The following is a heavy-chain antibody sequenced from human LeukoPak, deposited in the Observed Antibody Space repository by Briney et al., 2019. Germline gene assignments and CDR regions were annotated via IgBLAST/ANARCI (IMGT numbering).Heavy chain of an antibody. V-gene: IGHV3-23*01. J-gene: IGHJ4*02. CDR3: ANGYDSSGYPPGGLDY. CDR2: ISGSGGST. CDR1: GFTFSSYA. Sequence: PGGSLRLSCAASGFTFSSYAMSWVRQAPGKGLEWVSAISGSGGSTYYADSVKGRFTISRDNSKNTLYLQVNSLRAEDTAVYYCANGYDSSGYPPGGLDYWGQGTLVTVSS. D-gene: IGHD3-22*01.